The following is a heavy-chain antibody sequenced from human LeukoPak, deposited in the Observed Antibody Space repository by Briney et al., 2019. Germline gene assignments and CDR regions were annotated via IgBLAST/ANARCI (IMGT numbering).Heavy chain of an antibody. Sequence: PGGSLRLSCAASGFTFSSYAMSWVRQAPGKGLGWVSAISGSGGSTYYADSVKGRFTISRDNSKNTLYLQMNSLRAEDTAVYYCAKAPMVRGAVFDYWGQGTLVTVSS. CDR2: ISGSGGST. J-gene: IGHJ4*02. V-gene: IGHV3-23*01. CDR3: AKAPMVRGAVFDY. CDR1: GFTFSSYA. D-gene: IGHD3-10*01.